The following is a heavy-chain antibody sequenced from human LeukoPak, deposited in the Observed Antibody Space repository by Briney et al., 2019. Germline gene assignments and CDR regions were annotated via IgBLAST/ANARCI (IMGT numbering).Heavy chain of an antibody. CDR1: GYTFTNYG. J-gene: IGHJ4*01. V-gene: IGHV1-18*01. CDR3: ARDIATVVHQD. CDR2: ISANTGNT. Sequence: ASVKVSCNTSGYTFTNYGISWVRQAPGQGLEWMGWISANTGNTNYPQKVQGRVTMTTDTSTSTVYMELRSLRSDDTAVYYCARDIATVVHQDWGQGTLVTVSS. D-gene: IGHD3-22*01.